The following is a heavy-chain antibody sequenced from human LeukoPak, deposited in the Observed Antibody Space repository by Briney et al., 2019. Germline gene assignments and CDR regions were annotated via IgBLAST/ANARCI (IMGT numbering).Heavy chain of an antibody. CDR3: ARGLGRYCSSTSCYVY. V-gene: IGHV3-48*01. CDR1: GFTFSSYS. CDR2: ISSSSSTI. D-gene: IGHD2-2*01. J-gene: IGHJ4*02. Sequence: PGGSLRLSCAASGFTFSSYSVNWVRQAPGKGLEWVSYISSSSSTIYYADSVKGRFTISRDNAKNSLYPQMNSLRAEDTAVYYCARGLGRYCSSTSCYVYWGQGTLVTVSS.